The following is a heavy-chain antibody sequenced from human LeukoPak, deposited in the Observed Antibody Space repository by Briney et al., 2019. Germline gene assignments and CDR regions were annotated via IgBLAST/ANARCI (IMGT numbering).Heavy chain of an antibody. CDR2: ISSSNSNI. CDR3: AKVPQYQPYSGYVRPYYYMDV. J-gene: IGHJ6*03. Sequence: GGSLRLSCAASLFTFSSSSMSWVRQAPGKGLEWVSYISSSNSNIYYADSVKGRFTISRDNSKNTLYLQMNSLRAEDTAVYYCAKVPQYQPYSGYVRPYYYMDVWGKGTTVTVSS. D-gene: IGHD5-12*01. V-gene: IGHV3-48*01. CDR1: LFTFSSSS.